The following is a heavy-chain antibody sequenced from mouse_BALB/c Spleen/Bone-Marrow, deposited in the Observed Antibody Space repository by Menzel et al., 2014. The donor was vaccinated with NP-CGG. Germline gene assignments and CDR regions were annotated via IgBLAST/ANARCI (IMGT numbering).Heavy chain of an antibody. V-gene: IGHV4-1*02. CDR2: INPDSSTI. CDR3: ARLYYFGLQDS. Sequence: VQLQQSGGGLVQPGGSLKLSCAASGFDFSRYWMSWVRQAPGKGLEWIGEINPDSSTINYTPSLKDKFIISRDNAKNTLYLQMSKVRSEDTALYYCARLYYFGLQDSWGQGTTLTVSS. D-gene: IGHD1-1*01. J-gene: IGHJ2*01. CDR1: GFDFSRYW.